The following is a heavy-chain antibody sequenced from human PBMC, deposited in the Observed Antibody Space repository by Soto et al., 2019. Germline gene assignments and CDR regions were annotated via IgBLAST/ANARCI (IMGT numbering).Heavy chain of an antibody. Sequence: PSETLSLTCSVSGGSMSDLFWSWIRRSPERGLEWIGYVYYLGSTDYNPSLKSRVTISVDTSKRQFSLRLSSVTAADAAIYYCARDGYDGSGSPYPAYWGPGTQVTVSS. V-gene: IGHV4-59*11. CDR2: VYYLGST. J-gene: IGHJ4*02. CDR3: ARDGYDGSGSPYPAY. CDR1: GGSMSDLF. D-gene: IGHD3-10*01.